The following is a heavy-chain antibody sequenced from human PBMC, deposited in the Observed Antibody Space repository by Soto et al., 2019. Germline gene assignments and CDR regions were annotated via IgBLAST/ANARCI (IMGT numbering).Heavy chain of an antibody. CDR3: ARDTESEDVVVVAATYYGMDV. Sequence: EVQLVESGGGLVKPGGSLRLSCAASGFTFSSYSMNWVRQAPGKGLEWVSSISSSSSYINYADSVKGRFTISRDNAKNSLYLQMNSLRAEDTAVYYCARDTESEDVVVVAATYYGMDVWGQGTTVTVSS. J-gene: IGHJ6*02. CDR1: GFTFSSYS. CDR2: ISSSSSYI. D-gene: IGHD2-15*01. V-gene: IGHV3-21*01.